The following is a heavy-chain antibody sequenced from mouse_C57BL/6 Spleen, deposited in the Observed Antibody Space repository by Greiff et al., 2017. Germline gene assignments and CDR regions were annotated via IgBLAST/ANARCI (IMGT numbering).Heavy chain of an antibody. J-gene: IGHJ3*01. CDR3: AKSDGYYEVWFAY. Sequence: QVQLKESGPGLVAPSQSLSITCTVSGFSLTSYAISWVRQPPGKGLEWLGGIWTGGGTNYNSALKSRLSISKDNSKSQVFLKMNSLPADDTARYYCAKSDGYYEVWFAYWGQGTLVTVSA. V-gene: IGHV2-9-1*01. CDR2: IWTGGGT. CDR1: GFSLTSYA. D-gene: IGHD2-3*01.